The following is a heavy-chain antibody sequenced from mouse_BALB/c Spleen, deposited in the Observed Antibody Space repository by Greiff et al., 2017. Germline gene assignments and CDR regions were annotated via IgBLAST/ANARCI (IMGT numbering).Heavy chain of an antibody. CDR2: IYPGDGDT. D-gene: IGHD3-1*01. Sequence: VKLMESGAELARPGASVKLSCKASGYTFTSYWMQWVKQRPGQGLEWIGAIYPGDGDTRYTQKFKGKATLTADKSSSTAYMQLSSLASEDSAVYYCARGAARATAWFAYWGQGTLVTVSA. V-gene: IGHV1-87*01. CDR3: ARGAARATAWFAY. CDR1: GYTFTSYW. J-gene: IGHJ3*01.